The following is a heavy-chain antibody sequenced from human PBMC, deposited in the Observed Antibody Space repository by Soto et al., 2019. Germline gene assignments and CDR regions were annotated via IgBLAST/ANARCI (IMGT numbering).Heavy chain of an antibody. V-gene: IGHV3-23*01. D-gene: IGHD6-25*01. J-gene: IGHJ6*02. Sequence: EEQLLESGGGLVQPGGSLRLSCAASGFTFSSYARNWVRKAPGKGLEWVSAVSGSGGSSNYADSVKGRFTISRDNSKNTLSLQMTSLRADDTAVYYCASDYYGMDVLGQGTTVTVSS. CDR1: GFTFSSYA. CDR2: VSGSGGSS. CDR3: ASDYYGMDV.